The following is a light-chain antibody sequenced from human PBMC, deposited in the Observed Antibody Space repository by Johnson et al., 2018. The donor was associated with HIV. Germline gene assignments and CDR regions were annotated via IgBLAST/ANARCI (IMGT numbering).Light chain of an antibody. CDR1: NSNIGSNT. J-gene: IGLJ1*01. Sequence: QSVLTQPPSASGTPGQRVTISCSGSNSNIGSNTVNWYQQLPGTAPKLLIYRNNQRPSGIPDRFSGSKSGTSATLDITGLQTGDEADYYCATWDTSLSAGGVFGTGTKVTVL. V-gene: IGLV1-44*01. CDR3: ATWDTSLSAGGV. CDR2: RNN.